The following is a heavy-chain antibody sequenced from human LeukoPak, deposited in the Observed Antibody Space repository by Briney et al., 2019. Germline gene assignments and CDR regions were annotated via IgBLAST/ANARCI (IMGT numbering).Heavy chain of an antibody. D-gene: IGHD3-16*01. CDR3: ARDYVGGFDY. J-gene: IGHJ4*02. Sequence: GGSLRLSCAASGFTFSSYEMNWVRQAPGKGLEWVSYISSSGSTIYYADSVKGRLTISRDNAKNSLYLQMNSLRAEDTAVYYCARDYVGGFDYWGQGTLVTVSS. V-gene: IGHV3-48*03. CDR2: ISSSGSTI. CDR1: GFTFSSYE.